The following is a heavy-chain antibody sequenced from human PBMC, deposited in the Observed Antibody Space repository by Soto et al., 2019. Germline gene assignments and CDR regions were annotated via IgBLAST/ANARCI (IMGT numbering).Heavy chain of an antibody. V-gene: IGHV1-3*04. Sequence: GSVKVSCKASGYTFTNFAIHWVRQAPGQRLEWMAWINTGNGNTKSSQKFQGRVTITRDTSASTAYMELTSLRSEDTAIYYRARLTNKGWSEYDYCCQETLLTISA. CDR3: ARLTNKGWSEYDY. CDR1: GYTFTNFA. D-gene: IGHD2-8*01. CDR2: INTGNGNT. J-gene: IGHJ4*02.